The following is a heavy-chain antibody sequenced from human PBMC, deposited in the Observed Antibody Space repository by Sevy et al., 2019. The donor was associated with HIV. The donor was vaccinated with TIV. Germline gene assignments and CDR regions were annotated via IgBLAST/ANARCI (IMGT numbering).Heavy chain of an antibody. Sequence: GGSLRLSCAASGFTFSSYAMNWARQAPGKGLEWVSTIFGSGGGTYYADSVKGRFTISRDNTKTSLFLQMNSLSAEDTGVYYCVREGLGGFSYSLDCWGQGTLVTVSS. J-gene: IGHJ4*02. CDR2: IFGSGGGT. D-gene: IGHD3-16*01. V-gene: IGHV3-23*01. CDR3: VREGLGGFSYSLDC. CDR1: GFTFSSYA.